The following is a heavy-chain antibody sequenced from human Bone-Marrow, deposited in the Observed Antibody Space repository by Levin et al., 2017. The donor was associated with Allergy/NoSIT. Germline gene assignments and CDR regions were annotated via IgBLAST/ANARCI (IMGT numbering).Heavy chain of an antibody. J-gene: IGHJ4*02. V-gene: IGHV4-31*03. CDR1: GGSISSAGYH. D-gene: IGHD1-1*01. CDR3: ARLDGYSFDY. CDR2: ISYRGST. Sequence: SETLSPTCTVSGGSISSAGYHWTWIRQYPGTGLEWIGYISYRGSTYFNPSLKSRLTMSIDTSEQHFSLNLTSVSAADTAIYYCARLDGYSFDYWGQGALVTVSS.